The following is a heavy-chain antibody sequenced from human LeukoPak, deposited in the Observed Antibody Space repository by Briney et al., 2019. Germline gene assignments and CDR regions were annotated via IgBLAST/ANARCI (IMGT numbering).Heavy chain of an antibody. J-gene: IGHJ4*02. D-gene: IGHD2-2*01. CDR2: IYYSGST. CDR3: ARGASKVVPAAL. V-gene: IGHV4-30-4*08. CDR1: GDSISSGDYY. Sequence: SQTLSLTCTVSGDSISSGDYYWSWIRQPPGKGLEWIGYIYYSGSTYYNPSLKSRVTISVATSKTQFSLKLSSVTAGDTAVYYCARGASKVVPAALWGQGTLVTVSS.